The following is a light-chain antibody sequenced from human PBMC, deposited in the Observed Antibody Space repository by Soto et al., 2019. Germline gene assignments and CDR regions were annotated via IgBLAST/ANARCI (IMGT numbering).Light chain of an antibody. CDR2: DVS. CDR3: CSYAGRDTLYV. Sequence: QSVLTQPRSVSGSPGQSVTISCTGTSTDVGGYNYVSWYQQHPGKVPKLMLYDVSKRPSGVPDRFSGSKSGNTASLTISGLQAEDEAYYYCCSYAGRDTLYVFGSGTKLTVL. CDR1: STDVGGYNY. J-gene: IGLJ1*01. V-gene: IGLV2-11*01.